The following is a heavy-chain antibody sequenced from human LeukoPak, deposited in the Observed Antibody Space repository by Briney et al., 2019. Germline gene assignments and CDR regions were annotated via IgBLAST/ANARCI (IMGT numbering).Heavy chain of an antibody. CDR3: ARAARRIRGYSYGAYYYYYYMDV. Sequence: PGGCLSLSCAASGFSFSRYWMSWVRQAPGGGVAWGAKRKQDGSEKHYVGSVKGRLPISRDNTKNSLYLQMNSLRAEDTAVYYCARAARRIRGYSYGAYYYYYYMDVWGKGTTVTVSS. D-gene: IGHD5-18*01. CDR1: GFSFSRYW. J-gene: IGHJ6*03. CDR2: RKQDGSEK. V-gene: IGHV3-7*01.